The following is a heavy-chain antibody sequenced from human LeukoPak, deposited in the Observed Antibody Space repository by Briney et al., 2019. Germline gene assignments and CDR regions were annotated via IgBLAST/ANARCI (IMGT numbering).Heavy chain of an antibody. V-gene: IGHV4-31*03. CDR2: IYYSGST. CDR3: ARVAYSSSSSGWFDP. CDR1: GGSISSGGYY. Sequence: PSGTLSLTCTVSGGSISSGGYYWSWIRQHPGKGLEWIGYIYYSGSTYYNPSLKSRVTISVDTSKNQFSLKLSSVTAADTAVYYCARVAYSSSSSGWFDPWGQGTLVTVSS. D-gene: IGHD6-6*01. J-gene: IGHJ5*02.